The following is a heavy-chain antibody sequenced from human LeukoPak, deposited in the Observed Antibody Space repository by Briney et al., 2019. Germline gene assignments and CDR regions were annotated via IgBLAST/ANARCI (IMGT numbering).Heavy chain of an antibody. Sequence: ASVKVSCKASGYTFTNYYMHWVRQAPGQGLEWMGIINPSGGSTSYAQKFQGRVTMTRDTSTSTVYMELSSLRSEDTAVYYCAREITKDVFLDAFDIWGQGTMVTVSS. CDR3: AREITKDVFLDAFDI. V-gene: IGHV1-46*01. CDR2: INPSGGST. J-gene: IGHJ3*02. CDR1: GYTFTNYY. D-gene: IGHD3-16*01.